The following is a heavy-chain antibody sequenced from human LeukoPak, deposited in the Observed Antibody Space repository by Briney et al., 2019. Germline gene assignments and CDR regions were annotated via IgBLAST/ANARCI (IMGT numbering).Heavy chain of an antibody. CDR3: ARGPGSDWNFEF. CDR2: VNPKSGDT. V-gene: IGHV1-2*06. CDR1: GYTFSGYY. J-gene: IGHJ2*01. D-gene: IGHD6-19*01. Sequence: ASVKVSCKASGYTFSGYYMHWVRQAPGQGLGWMGRVNPKSGDTKYAQKFQDRVSMTRDTSITTAYLELNSLKSDDTAIYYCARGPGSDWNFEFWGRGTLITVSS.